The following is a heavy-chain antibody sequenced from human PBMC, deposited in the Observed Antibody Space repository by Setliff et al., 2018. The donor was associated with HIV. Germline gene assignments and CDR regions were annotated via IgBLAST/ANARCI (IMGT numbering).Heavy chain of an antibody. CDR2: IYYSGST. V-gene: IGHV4-39*01. CDR1: GDSTSSSSSY. J-gene: IGHJ4*02. D-gene: IGHD6-13*01. CDR3: ARRMAAGTFDY. Sequence: SETLSLTCTVSGDSTSSSSSYWGWIRQPPGKGLEWIGSIYYSGSTYYNPSLKSRVTISVDTSKNQFSLKLRSVTAADTAVYYCARRMAAGTFDYWGQGTLVTVSS.